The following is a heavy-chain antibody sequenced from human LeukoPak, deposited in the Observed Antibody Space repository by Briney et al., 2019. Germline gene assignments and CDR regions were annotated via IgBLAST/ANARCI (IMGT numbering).Heavy chain of an antibody. CDR3: ARSGVGSTTGTSDHDYYYYMDV. CDR2: IYYSGST. CDR1: GGSISSYY. V-gene: IGHV4-59*01. J-gene: IGHJ6*03. Sequence: SETLSLTCTVSGGSISSYYWSWIRQPPGEGLEWIGYIYYSGSTNYNPSLKSRVTISVDTSKNQFSLKLSSVTAADTAVYYCARSGVGSTTGTSDHDYYYYMDVWGKGTTVTISS. D-gene: IGHD1-1*01.